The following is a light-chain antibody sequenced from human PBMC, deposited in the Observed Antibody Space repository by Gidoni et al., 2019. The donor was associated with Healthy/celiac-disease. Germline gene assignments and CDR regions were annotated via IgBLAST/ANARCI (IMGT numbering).Light chain of an antibody. V-gene: IGKV3-11*01. Sequence: EIVLTQSPATLSLSPGERATLSCRASQSVSSYLAWYQQKPGQAPSLLIYDASNRATGIPARFSGSGSGTDFTLTISSLEPEDFAVYYCQQRSNWRYTFXQXTKLEIK. CDR3: QQRSNWRYT. J-gene: IGKJ2*01. CDR1: QSVSSY. CDR2: DAS.